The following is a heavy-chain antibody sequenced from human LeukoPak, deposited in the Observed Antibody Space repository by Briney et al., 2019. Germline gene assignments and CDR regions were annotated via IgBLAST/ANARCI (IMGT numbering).Heavy chain of an antibody. Sequence: SETLSLTCTVSGGSISSYYWSWIRQPPGKGLEWIGYTYYSGSTNYNPSLKSRVTISVDTSKNQFSLKLSSVTAADTAVYYCARVGKEGTFDYWGQGTLVTVSS. V-gene: IGHV4-59*01. CDR2: TYYSGST. D-gene: IGHD1-7*01. CDR3: ARVGKEGTFDY. J-gene: IGHJ4*02. CDR1: GGSISSYY.